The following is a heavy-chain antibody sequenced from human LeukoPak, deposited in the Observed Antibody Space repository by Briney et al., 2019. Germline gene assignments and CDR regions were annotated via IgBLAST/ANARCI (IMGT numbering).Heavy chain of an antibody. CDR1: GYTFTSYD. CDR2: MNPNSGNT. Sequence: GASVKVSCKASGYTFTSYDINWVRQATGQGLEWMGWMNPNSGNTGYAQKFQGRVTITRNTSISTAYMELSSLRSEDTAVYYCAVGATSPSPFDYWGQGTLVTVSS. J-gene: IGHJ4*02. D-gene: IGHD1-26*01. CDR3: AVGATSPSPFDY. V-gene: IGHV1-8*03.